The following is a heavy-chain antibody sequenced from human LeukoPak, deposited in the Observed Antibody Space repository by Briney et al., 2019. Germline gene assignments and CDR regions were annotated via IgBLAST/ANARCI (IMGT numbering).Heavy chain of an antibody. V-gene: IGHV3-23*01. Sequence: GGSLRLSCAASGFTFSSYAMSWVRQAPGKGLEWVSAISGSGGSTYYADSVKGRFTISRDNSKNSLYLQMNSLRAEDTAVYYCARVVGVFGVVTEDYYYYYGMDVWGQGTTVTVSS. CDR1: GFTFSSYA. CDR3: ARVVGVFGVVTEDYYYYYGMDV. D-gene: IGHD2-21*02. J-gene: IGHJ6*02. CDR2: ISGSGGST.